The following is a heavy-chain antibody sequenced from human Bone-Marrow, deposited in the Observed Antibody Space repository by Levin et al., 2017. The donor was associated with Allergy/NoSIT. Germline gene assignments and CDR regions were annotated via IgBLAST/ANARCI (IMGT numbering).Heavy chain of an antibody. CDR3: ARVVDNYYYYYMDG. CDR1: GGTFSSYA. J-gene: IGHJ6*03. CDR2: IIPIFGTA. Sequence: KAGESLKISCKASGGTFSSYAISWVRQAPGQGLEWMGGIIPIFGTANYAQKFQGRVTITADKSTSTAYMELSSLRSEDTAVYYCARVVDNYYYYYMDGWGKGTTVTVSS. D-gene: IGHD5-24*01. V-gene: IGHV1-69*06.